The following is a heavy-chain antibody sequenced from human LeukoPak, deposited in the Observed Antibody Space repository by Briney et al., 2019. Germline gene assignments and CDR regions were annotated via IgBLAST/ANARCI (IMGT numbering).Heavy chain of an antibody. V-gene: IGHV3-30*18. J-gene: IGHJ4*02. CDR3: AKKGRIAAPGNYFDY. D-gene: IGHD6-13*01. Sequence: GGSLTLSCSFSGLIATSNYMARVRQAPGKGLEWVAVISYDGSNKYYADSVKGRFTISRDNSKNTLYLQMNSLRAEDTAVYYCAKKGRIAAPGNYFDYWGQGTLVTVSS. CDR1: GLIATSNY. CDR2: ISYDGSNK.